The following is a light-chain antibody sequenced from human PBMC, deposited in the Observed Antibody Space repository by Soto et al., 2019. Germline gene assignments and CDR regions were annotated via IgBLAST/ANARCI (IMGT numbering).Light chain of an antibody. CDR1: SSNIGAGYD. V-gene: IGLV1-40*01. CDR2: GNS. CDR3: XSYDSXLXGSGVV. J-gene: IGLJ2*01. Sequence: QSVLTQPPSVSGAPGQRVTISCTGSSSNIGAGYDVHWYQQLPGTAPKLLIYGNSNRPSGVPDRFSGSKSGTSASLAITGXQAXDEAXYXXXSYDSXLXGSGVVFGGGTKVTVL.